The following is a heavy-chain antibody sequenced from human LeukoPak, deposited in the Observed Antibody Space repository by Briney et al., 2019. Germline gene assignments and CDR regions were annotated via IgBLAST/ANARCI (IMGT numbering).Heavy chain of an antibody. D-gene: IGHD6-19*01. J-gene: IGHJ4*02. CDR1: GGSISSYY. CDR2: IYTSGST. Sequence: SETLSLTCTVSGGSISSYYWSWIRQPAGKGLEWIGRIYTSGSTNYNPSLKSRVTMSVDTSKNQFSLKLSSVTAADTAVYYCARVAYSSGWYGFDCWGQGTLVTVSS. V-gene: IGHV4-4*07. CDR3: ARVAYSSGWYGFDC.